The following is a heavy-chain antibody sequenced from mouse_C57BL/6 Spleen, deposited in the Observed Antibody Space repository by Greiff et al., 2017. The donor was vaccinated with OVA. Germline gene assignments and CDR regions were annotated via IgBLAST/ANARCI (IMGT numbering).Heavy chain of an antibody. CDR2: IYPSDSET. CDR3: ARSNPYYYAMDY. D-gene: IGHD2-5*01. V-gene: IGHV1-61*01. Sequence: QVQLQQPGAELVRPGSSVKLSCKASGYTFTSYWMDWVKQRPGQGLEWIGNIYPSDSETHYNQKFKDKATLTVDKSSSTAYMQLSSLTSEDSAVYYGARSNPYYYAMDYWGQGTSVTVSS. CDR1: GYTFTSYW. J-gene: IGHJ4*01.